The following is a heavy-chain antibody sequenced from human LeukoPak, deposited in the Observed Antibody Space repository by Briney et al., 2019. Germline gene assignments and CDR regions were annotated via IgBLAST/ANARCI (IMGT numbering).Heavy chain of an antibody. D-gene: IGHD6-19*01. CDR3: AKLAGTGGFDY. CDR1: GFTFDDYG. CDR2: INWNGGRT. V-gene: IGHV3-20*04. Sequence: GGSLRLSCAASGFTFDDYGMSWVRQAPGKGLEWVSGINWNGGRTGYADSLKGRLTISRDNAKNSLYLQMNSLRAEDTALYYCAKLAGTGGFDYWGQGTLVTVSS. J-gene: IGHJ4*02.